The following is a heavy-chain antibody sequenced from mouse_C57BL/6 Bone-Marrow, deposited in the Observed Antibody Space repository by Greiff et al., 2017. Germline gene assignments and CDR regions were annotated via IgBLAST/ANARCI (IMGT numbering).Heavy chain of an antibody. Sequence: VQLQQSGPELVKPGASVQISCKASGYSFTDYNMNWVKQSNGKSLEWIGVINPNYGTTSYNQKFKGKATLTVDQSSSTAYMQLNSLTSEDSAVYYCARSRDSSGYVGFAYWGQGTLVTVSA. V-gene: IGHV1-39*01. CDR1: GYSFTDYN. D-gene: IGHD3-2*02. CDR2: INPNYGTT. J-gene: IGHJ3*01. CDR3: ARSRDSSGYVGFAY.